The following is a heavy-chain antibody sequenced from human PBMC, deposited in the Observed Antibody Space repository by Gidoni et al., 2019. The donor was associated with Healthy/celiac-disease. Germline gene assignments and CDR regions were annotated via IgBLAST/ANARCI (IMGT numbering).Heavy chain of an antibody. CDR2: IYYSGST. CDR1: VGSISSGGYY. V-gene: IGHV4-31*03. D-gene: IGHD6-19*01. CDR3: ARDRSYSSGWWGCTIDY. Sequence: QVQLQESGPGLVKPSQTLSLTCTVSVGSISSGGYYWSWIRQHPGKGLEWIGYIYYSGSTYYNPSLKSRVTISVDTSKNQFSLKLSSVTAADAAVYYCARDRSYSSGWWGCTIDYWGQGTLVTVSS. J-gene: IGHJ4*02.